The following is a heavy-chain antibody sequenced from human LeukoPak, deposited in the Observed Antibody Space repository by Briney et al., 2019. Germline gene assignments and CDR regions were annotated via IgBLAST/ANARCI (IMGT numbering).Heavy chain of an antibody. V-gene: IGHV4-30-2*01. CDR3: ASGPETATGYYFDY. D-gene: IGHD6-13*01. CDR1: GGSISSGGYY. Sequence: SETLSLTCTVSGGSISSGGYYWSWIRQPPGKGLEWIGYIYHSGSTYYNPSLRSRVTISVDRSKNQFSLKLSSVTAADTAVYYRASGPETATGYYFDYWGQGTLVTVSS. J-gene: IGHJ4*02. CDR2: IYHSGST.